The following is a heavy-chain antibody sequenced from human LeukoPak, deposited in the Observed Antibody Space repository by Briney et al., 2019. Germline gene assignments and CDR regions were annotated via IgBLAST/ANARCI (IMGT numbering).Heavy chain of an antibody. CDR1: GFTVSSNY. D-gene: IGHD2-15*01. CDR3: ARVVVVAAIWFDY. Sequence: GGSLKLSCAASGFTVSSNYMSWVRQAPGKGLEWVSVIYSGGTTYYADSLKGRFTISRDNSKNTLYLQMNSLRAEDTAVYYCARVVVVAAIWFDYWGQGTLVTVSS. J-gene: IGHJ4*02. CDR2: IYSGGTT. V-gene: IGHV3-66*01.